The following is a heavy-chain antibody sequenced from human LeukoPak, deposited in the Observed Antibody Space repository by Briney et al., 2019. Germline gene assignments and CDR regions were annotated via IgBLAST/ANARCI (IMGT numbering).Heavy chain of an antibody. Sequence: ASVKVSCKASGYTFTGYYMHWVRQAPGQGLEWMGWINPNSGGTNYAQKFQGRVTMTRDTSIGTAYMELSRLRSDDTAVYYCARAGPPDYYYYYMDVWGKGTTVTVSS. CDR1: GYTFTGYY. J-gene: IGHJ6*03. V-gene: IGHV1-2*02. CDR2: INPNSGGT. CDR3: ARAGPPDYYYYYMDV.